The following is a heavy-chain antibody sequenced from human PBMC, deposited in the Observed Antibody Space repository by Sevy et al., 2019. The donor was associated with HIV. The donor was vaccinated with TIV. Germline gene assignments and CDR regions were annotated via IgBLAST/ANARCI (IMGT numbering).Heavy chain of an antibody. D-gene: IGHD4-17*01. CDR1: GFTFDDYA. Sequence: GGSLRLSCAASGFTFDDYAKHWVRQAPGKGLEWVSGISWNSGSIGYADSVKGRFTISRDNAKNSLYLQMNSLRAEDTALYYCAKAIYATVVTPFDYWGQGTLVTVSS. CDR2: ISWNSGSI. J-gene: IGHJ4*02. CDR3: AKAIYATVVTPFDY. V-gene: IGHV3-9*01.